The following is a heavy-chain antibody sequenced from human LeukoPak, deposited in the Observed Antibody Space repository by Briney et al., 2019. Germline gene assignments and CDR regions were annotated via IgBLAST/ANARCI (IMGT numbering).Heavy chain of an antibody. CDR3: ARGIEPDYYGSGSRDAFDI. CDR2: IYYSGST. Sequence: SETLSLTCTVSGGSISSSSYYWGWIRQPPGKGLEWIGSIYYSGSTNYNPSLKSRVTISVDKSKNQFSLKLSSVTAADMAVYYCARGIEPDYYGSGSRDAFDIWGQGTMVTVSS. V-gene: IGHV4-39*07. CDR1: GGSISSSSYY. J-gene: IGHJ3*02. D-gene: IGHD3-10*01.